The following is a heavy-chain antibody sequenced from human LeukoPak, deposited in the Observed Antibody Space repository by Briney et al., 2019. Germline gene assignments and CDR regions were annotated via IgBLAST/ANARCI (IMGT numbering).Heavy chain of an antibody. Sequence: GASVKVSCKASGGTFSSYAISWVRQAPGQGLEWMGRIIPILGIANYARKFQGRVTITADKSTSTAYMELSSLRSEDTAVYYCARDRGSGWFGAFDIWGQGTMVTVSS. CDR3: ARDRGSGWFGAFDI. CDR2: IIPILGIA. D-gene: IGHD6-19*01. CDR1: GGTFSSYA. J-gene: IGHJ3*02. V-gene: IGHV1-69*04.